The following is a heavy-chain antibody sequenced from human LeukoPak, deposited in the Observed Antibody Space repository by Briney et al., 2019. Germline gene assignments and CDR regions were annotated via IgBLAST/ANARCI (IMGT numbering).Heavy chain of an antibody. D-gene: IGHD4-17*01. CDR3: ARQSGDYHIDY. V-gene: IGHV5-51*01. J-gene: IGHJ4*02. CDR2: IYPGDSDV. Sequence: GESLKISCQGSGYSFTSYWIGWVRQMPGKGLEWMGIIYPGDSDVRYSSSFQGQVTISADKSIGTAYLQWSSLKASDTAMYYCARQSGDYHIDYWGQGTLVTVSS. CDR1: GYSFTSYW.